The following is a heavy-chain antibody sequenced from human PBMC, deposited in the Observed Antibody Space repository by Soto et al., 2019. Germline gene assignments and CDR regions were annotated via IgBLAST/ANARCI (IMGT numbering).Heavy chain of an antibody. D-gene: IGHD2-21*02. Sequence: QVQLVQSGAEVKKPGSSVKVSCKASGGTFSSYAISWVRQAPGQGLEWMGGIIPIFGTANYAQKFQGRVTITADESTSTGYMELSSLRSEDTAVYYCARDRGCGGDCNFDYWGQGTLVTVSS. CDR3: ARDRGCGGDCNFDY. V-gene: IGHV1-69*12. CDR1: GGTFSSYA. CDR2: IIPIFGTA. J-gene: IGHJ4*02.